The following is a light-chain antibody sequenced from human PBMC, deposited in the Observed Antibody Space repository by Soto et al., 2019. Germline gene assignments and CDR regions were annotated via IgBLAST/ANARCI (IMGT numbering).Light chain of an antibody. CDR2: DTS. V-gene: IGKV3-15*01. J-gene: IGKJ2*02. Sequence: EIVMTQSPATLSVSPGERVTLSCRASQSVSRFLAWYQQRPGQAPRLLIYDTSTRATGVPARFSGSGSGTEFSLTISRLQSEDFAVYYCQQYGNWPPCTFGQGTKLEVK. CDR3: QQYGNWPPCT. CDR1: QSVSRF.